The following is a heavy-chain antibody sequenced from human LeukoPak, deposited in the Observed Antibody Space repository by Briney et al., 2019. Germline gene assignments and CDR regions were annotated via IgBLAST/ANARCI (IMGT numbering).Heavy chain of an antibody. V-gene: IGHV3-23*01. CDR3: AKDRVSGWLYNWFDS. D-gene: IGHD6-13*01. CDR2: IRGEGTVE. J-gene: IGHJ5*01. Sequence: GGSLRLSCAASGFTFSSYAMNWVRQAPGKGLEGVSTIRGEGTVEYYADSVRGRFTISRDNSKNTLYLQMNSLRADDTAIYCCAKDRVSGWLYNWFDSWGQGTLVTVSS. CDR1: GFTFSSYA.